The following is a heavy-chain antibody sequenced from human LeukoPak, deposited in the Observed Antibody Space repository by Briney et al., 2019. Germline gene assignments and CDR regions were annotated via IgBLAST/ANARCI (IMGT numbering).Heavy chain of an antibody. J-gene: IGHJ4*02. Sequence: PGGSLRLSCAASGFTFSSYSMNWVRQAPGKGLEWVSGISGSSGSTYYADSVKGRFTISRDNSKNTLYLQMNSLRAEDTAVYYCAKDPKTTVTTGGLFDYWGQGTLATVSS. D-gene: IGHD4-17*01. CDR1: GFTFSSYS. CDR2: ISGSSGST. CDR3: AKDPKTTVTTGGLFDY. V-gene: IGHV3-23*01.